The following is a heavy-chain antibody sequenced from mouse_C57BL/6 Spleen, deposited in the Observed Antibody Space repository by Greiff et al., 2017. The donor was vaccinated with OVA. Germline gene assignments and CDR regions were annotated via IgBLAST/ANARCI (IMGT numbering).Heavy chain of an antibody. V-gene: IGHV1-64*01. J-gene: IGHJ2*01. Sequence: QVQLQQPGAELVKPGASVKLSCKASGYTFTSYWMHWVKQRPGQGLEWIGMIHPNSGSTNYNEKFKSKATLTVDKSSSTAYMQLSSLTSEDSAVYYCAREGMVTTGYCFDYWGQGTTLTVSS. D-gene: IGHD2-2*01. CDR2: IHPNSGST. CDR3: AREGMVTTGYCFDY. CDR1: GYTFTSYW.